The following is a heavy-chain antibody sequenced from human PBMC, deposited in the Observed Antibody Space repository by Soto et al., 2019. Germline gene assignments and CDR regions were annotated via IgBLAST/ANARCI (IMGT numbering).Heavy chain of an antibody. J-gene: IGHJ3*02. D-gene: IGHD3-16*02. CDR2: IGTAGDT. Sequence: EVQLVESGGGLVQPGGSLRLSCAASGFTFSSYDMHWVRQATGKGLEWVSAIGTAGDTYYPGSVKGRFTISRENAKNSLYLQMNSLRDGDTAVYYCARGQGTMITFGGVIVMDDAFDIWGQGTMVTVSS. CDR3: ARGQGTMITFGGVIVMDDAFDI. V-gene: IGHV3-13*01. CDR1: GFTFSSYD.